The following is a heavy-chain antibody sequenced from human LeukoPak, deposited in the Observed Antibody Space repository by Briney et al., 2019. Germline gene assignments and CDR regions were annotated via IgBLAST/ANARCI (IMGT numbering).Heavy chain of an antibody. D-gene: IGHD3-10*01. CDR3: AVYQELGAFDI. CDR1: GGSISSSSYY. Sequence: SETLSLTCTVSGGSISSSSYYWGWIRQPPGKGLEWIGGIYYSGSTYYNPSLKSRVTISVDTSKNQFSLKLSSVTAADTAVYYCAVYQELGAFDIWGQGTMVTVSS. J-gene: IGHJ3*02. CDR2: IYYSGST. V-gene: IGHV4-39*01.